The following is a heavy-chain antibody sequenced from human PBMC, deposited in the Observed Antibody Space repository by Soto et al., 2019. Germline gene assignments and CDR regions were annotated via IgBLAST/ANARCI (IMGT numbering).Heavy chain of an antibody. V-gene: IGHV2-5*01. CDR3: AHRHDLGGFDI. J-gene: IGHJ3*02. D-gene: IGHD2-15*01. Sequence: VGVGWIRQPPGKALEWLALINWNDDERYSPSPRDRLTIAKDTSRNHVVLTMTNVDPVDTATYYCAHRHDLGGFDIWGPGTTVTVSS. CDR2: INWNDDE. CDR1: VG.